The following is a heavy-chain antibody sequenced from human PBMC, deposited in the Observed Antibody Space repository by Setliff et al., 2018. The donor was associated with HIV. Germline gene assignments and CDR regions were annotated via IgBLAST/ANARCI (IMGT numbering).Heavy chain of an antibody. D-gene: IGHD3-22*01. CDR2: FDPEDGET. J-gene: IGHJ3*02. CDR3: ARDYPYYESSGYNYLEAFDI. V-gene: IGHV1-24*01. Sequence: ASVKVSCKVSGYTLTEVSIHWARQAPGKGLEWMGYFDPEDGETVHAQKFQGRVTITADESTSTAYMELSSLRSEDTAVYNCARDYPYYESSGYNYLEAFDIWGQGTMVTVSS. CDR1: GYTLTEVS.